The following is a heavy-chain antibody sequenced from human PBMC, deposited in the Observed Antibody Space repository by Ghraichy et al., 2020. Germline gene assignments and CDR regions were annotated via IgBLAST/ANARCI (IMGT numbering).Heavy chain of an antibody. Sequence: GGSLRLSCVGSGFTFSSYTMNWVRQAPGKGLEWVAHIGSDYRSTFYADFVKGRFTISRDDAKNSLYLQMDSLRAEDTAVYYCARFQPPFDYWGQGNLVTVSS. CDR3: ARFQPPFDY. D-gene: IGHD2-2*01. CDR2: IGSDYRST. J-gene: IGHJ4*02. V-gene: IGHV3-48*04. CDR1: GFTFSSYT.